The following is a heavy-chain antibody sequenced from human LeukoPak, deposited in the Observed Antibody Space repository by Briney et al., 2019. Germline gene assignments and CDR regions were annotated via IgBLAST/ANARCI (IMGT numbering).Heavy chain of an antibody. CDR1: GFTFGSYA. D-gene: IGHD6-13*01. J-gene: IGHJ4*02. CDR3: AKDDSSSWPYYFDY. Sequence: GGSLRLSCAASGFTFGSYAMNWVRQAPGKGLDWVSAISGGGGSTYYADSVKGRFTISRDNSKNTLYLQMNSLRAEDTAVYYCAKDDSSSWPYYFDYWGQGTLVTVSS. V-gene: IGHV3-23*01. CDR2: ISGGGGST.